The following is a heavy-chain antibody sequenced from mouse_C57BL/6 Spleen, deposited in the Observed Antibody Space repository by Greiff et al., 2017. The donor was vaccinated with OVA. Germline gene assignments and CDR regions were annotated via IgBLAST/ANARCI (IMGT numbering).Heavy chain of an antibody. D-gene: IGHD1-1*01. CDR2: IYPSDSET. J-gene: IGHJ4*01. CDR3: ARAGSSNYAMDY. V-gene: IGHV1-61*01. Sequence: QVQLQQPGAELVRPGSSVKLSCKASGYTFTSYWMDWVKQRPGQGLEWIGNIYPSDSETHYNQKFKDKATLTVDKSSSTAYMQLSSLTSEDSAVYDCARAGSSNYAMDYWGQGTSVTVSS. CDR1: GYTFTSYW.